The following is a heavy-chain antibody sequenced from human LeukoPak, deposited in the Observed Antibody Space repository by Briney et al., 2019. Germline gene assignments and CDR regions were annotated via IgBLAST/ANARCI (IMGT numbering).Heavy chain of an antibody. D-gene: IGHD2-21*02. J-gene: IGHJ4*02. CDR1: GGSISSYY. CDR2: IYTSGST. Sequence: PSETLSLTCTVSGGSISSYYWSWIRQPAGKGLEWIGRIYTSGSTNYNPSLKSRVTMSVDTSKNQFSLKLSSVTAAGTAVYYCARASDCGGDCYEDYWGREPWSPSPQ. V-gene: IGHV4-4*07. CDR3: ARASDCGGDCYEDY.